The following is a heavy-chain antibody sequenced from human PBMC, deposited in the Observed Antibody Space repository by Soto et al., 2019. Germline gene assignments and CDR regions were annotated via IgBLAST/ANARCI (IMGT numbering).Heavy chain of an antibody. CDR3: ISHSPEDMIRT. CDR2: IRNKANSYAT. Sequence: EVQLVESGGGLVQPGGSLKLSCAASGFTFSGSSVHWVRQASGKGLEWVGRIRNKANSYATAYAASVRGRFTISRDDSKNTAFQQMHSLNTEDTAVSYCISHSPEDMIRTWGQGTLVTVSS. D-gene: IGHD2-15*01. V-gene: IGHV3-73*02. J-gene: IGHJ4*02. CDR1: GFTFSGSS.